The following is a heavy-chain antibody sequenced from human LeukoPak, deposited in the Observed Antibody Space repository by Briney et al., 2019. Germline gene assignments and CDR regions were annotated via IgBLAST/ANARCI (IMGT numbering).Heavy chain of an antibody. CDR3: ARVRLAGELDY. J-gene: IGHJ4*02. V-gene: IGHV4-61*02. Sequence: PSQTLSLTCTVSGGSISSGSYYWSWIRQPAGKGLEWIGRIYTSGSTNYNPSLKSRVTMSVDTSKNQFSLKLSSVTAADTAVYYCARVRLAGELDYWGQGTLVTVSS. D-gene: IGHD3-16*01. CDR1: GGSISSGSYY. CDR2: IYTSGST.